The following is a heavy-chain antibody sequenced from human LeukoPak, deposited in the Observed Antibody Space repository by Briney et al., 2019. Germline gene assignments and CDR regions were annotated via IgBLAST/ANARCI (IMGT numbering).Heavy chain of an antibody. CDR2: ISGGGGIT. V-gene: IGHV3-23*01. CDR3: AKGRYCSGGSCIHDY. D-gene: IGHD2-15*01. CDR1: GFTFSSYA. Sequence: GGSLRLSCAASGFTFSSYAMSWVRQAPGKGLEWVSGISGGGGITYYADSVKGRFTTSRDISNNTLYLQMNSLRAEDTAVYYCAKGRYCSGGSCIHDYWGQGALVTVSS. J-gene: IGHJ4*02.